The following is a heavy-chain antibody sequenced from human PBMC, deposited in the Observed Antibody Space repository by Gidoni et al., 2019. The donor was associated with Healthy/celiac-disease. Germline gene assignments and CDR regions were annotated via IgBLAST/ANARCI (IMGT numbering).Heavy chain of an antibody. CDR1: GFPFSSYA. CDR3: AKGLGIVGARLY. D-gene: IGHD1-26*01. V-gene: IGHV3-23*01. J-gene: IGHJ4*02. CDR2: ISGSGGST. Sequence: EVQLLESGGGLVQPGGSLRLSCAASGFPFSSYAMRWVRQAPGKGLEWVSAISGSGGSTYYADSVKGRFTISRDNSKNTLYLQMNSLRAEDTAVYYCAKGLGIVGARLYWGQGTLVTVSS.